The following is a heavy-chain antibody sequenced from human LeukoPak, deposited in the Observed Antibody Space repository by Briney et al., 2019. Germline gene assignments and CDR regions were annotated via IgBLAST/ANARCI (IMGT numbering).Heavy chain of an antibody. D-gene: IGHD6-19*01. CDR3: ATAVASSSGWYADY. Sequence: PGRSLRLSCAACGFTFRSYGMHWVRQAPGKGLEWVAVIWYDGSNKYYADSVKGRFTVSRDNSKNTLYLQMNSLRAEDTAVYYCATAVASSSGWYADYWGQGTLVTVSS. CDR2: IWYDGSNK. V-gene: IGHV3-33*01. CDR1: GFTFRSYG. J-gene: IGHJ4*02.